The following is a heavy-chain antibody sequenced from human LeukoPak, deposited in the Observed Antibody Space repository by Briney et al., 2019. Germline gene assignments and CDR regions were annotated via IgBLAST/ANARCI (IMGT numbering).Heavy chain of an antibody. Sequence: PGGSLRLSCAASGFTFSSYSMNWVRQAPGKGLEWVSSISSSSSYIYYADSVKGRFTISRDNAKNSLYLQMNSLRAEDTAVYCCAIVDSGSQAFDYWGQGTLVTVSS. D-gene: IGHD1-26*01. J-gene: IGHJ4*02. CDR3: AIVDSGSQAFDY. CDR2: ISSSSSYI. CDR1: GFTFSSYS. V-gene: IGHV3-21*01.